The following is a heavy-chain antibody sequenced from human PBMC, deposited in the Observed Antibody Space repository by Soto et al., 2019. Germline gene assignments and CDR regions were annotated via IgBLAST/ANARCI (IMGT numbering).Heavy chain of an antibody. Sequence: SETLSLTCAVYGGSFSGYYWSWIRQPPGKGLEWIGEINHSGSTNYNPSLKSRVTISVDTSKNQSSLKLSSVTAADTAVYYCASRYGDKKIEYWGQGTLVTVSS. D-gene: IGHD4-17*01. J-gene: IGHJ4*02. V-gene: IGHV4-34*01. CDR3: ASRYGDKKIEY. CDR1: GGSFSGYY. CDR2: INHSGST.